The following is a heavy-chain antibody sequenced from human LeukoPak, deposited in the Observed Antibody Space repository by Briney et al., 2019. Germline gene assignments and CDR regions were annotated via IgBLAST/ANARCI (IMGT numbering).Heavy chain of an antibody. CDR1: GFTFDDYA. CDR3: AKSPVAYNYDFWSGQSYYFDY. Sequence: GRSLRLSCAASGFTFDDYAMHWVRQAPGKGLEWVSGISWNSGSIGYADSVKGRFTISRDNSKNTLYLQMNSLIAEDTAVYYCAKSPVAYNYDFWSGQSYYFDYWGQGTLVTVSS. J-gene: IGHJ4*02. V-gene: IGHV3-9*01. CDR2: ISWNSGSI. D-gene: IGHD3-3*01.